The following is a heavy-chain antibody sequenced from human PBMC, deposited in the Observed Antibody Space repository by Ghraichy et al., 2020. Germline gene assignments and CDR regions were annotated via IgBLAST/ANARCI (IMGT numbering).Heavy chain of an antibody. Sequence: SETLSLTCTVSGGSISSSSYYWGWIRQPPGKGLEWIGSIYYSGSTYYNPSLKSRVTISVDTSKNQFSLKLSSVTAADTAVYYCARRSTVSGGNPVYYFDYWGQGTLVTVSS. D-gene: IGHD4-23*01. CDR3: ARRSTVSGGNPVYYFDY. V-gene: IGHV4-39*01. J-gene: IGHJ4*02. CDR2: IYYSGST. CDR1: GGSISSSSYY.